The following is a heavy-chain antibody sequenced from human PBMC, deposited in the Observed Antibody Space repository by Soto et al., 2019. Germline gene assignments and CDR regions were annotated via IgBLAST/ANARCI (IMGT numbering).Heavy chain of an antibody. D-gene: IGHD1-7*01. V-gene: IGHV4-30-2*01. Sequence: SETLSLTCAVSGGSIRGYYWSWIRQPPGKGLEWIGYIYHSGYTSYNPSLKNRVTISVDKSKNQFSLTLSFVTAADTAVYYCARDSLTGNYFDPWGQGTLVTVSS. CDR2: IYHSGYT. J-gene: IGHJ5*02. CDR3: ARDSLTGNYFDP. CDR1: GGSIRGYY.